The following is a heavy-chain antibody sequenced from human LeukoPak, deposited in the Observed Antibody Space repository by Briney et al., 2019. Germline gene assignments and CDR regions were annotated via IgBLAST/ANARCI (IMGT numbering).Heavy chain of an antibody. D-gene: IGHD1-26*01. CDR1: GFTFSSYG. J-gene: IGHJ4*02. CDR3: AKAGGSSFDY. CDR2: ISYDGSNK. V-gene: IGHV3-30*18. Sequence: GRSLRLSCAASGFTFSSYGMHWVRQAPGKGLEWVAVISYDGSNKYYPDSVKGRFSISRDNFKNTVHLQMNSLRAEDTALYYCAKAGGSSFDYWGQGTLVTVSS.